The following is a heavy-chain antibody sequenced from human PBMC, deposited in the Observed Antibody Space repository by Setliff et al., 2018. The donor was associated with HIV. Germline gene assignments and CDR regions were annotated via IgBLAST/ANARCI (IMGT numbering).Heavy chain of an antibody. J-gene: IGHJ4*02. Sequence: GALRLSCAASGFTFNTYAVTWVRQAPGKGLEWVSVISADGLTTFYADSVKGRFTISRDSSKNSLYLQMNSLRVEDTAVYYCVRDHLWAFDYWGQGTLVTVSS. CDR1: GFTFNTYA. D-gene: IGHD1-26*01. V-gene: IGHV3-23*01. CDR2: ISADGLTT. CDR3: VRDHLWAFDY.